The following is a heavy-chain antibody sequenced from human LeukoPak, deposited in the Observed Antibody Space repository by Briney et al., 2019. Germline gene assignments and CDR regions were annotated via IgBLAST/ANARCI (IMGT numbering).Heavy chain of an antibody. CDR3: ARGPIGGLRKGFDI. CDR2: INTHNGAT. CDR1: GYTFAGYY. V-gene: IGHV1-2*02. Sequence: ASVKVSCKASGYTFAGYYVHWVRQAPGQGLEWMGWINTHNGATNYAQHFQGRVTMTTDTAVTTAYMDLDGLISDDAAVYFCARGPIGGLRKGFDIWGQGTLVTVSS. D-gene: IGHD1-26*01. J-gene: IGHJ4*02.